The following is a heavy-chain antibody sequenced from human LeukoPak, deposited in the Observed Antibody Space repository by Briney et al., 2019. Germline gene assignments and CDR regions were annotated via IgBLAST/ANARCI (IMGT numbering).Heavy chain of an antibody. CDR1: GGSISSGGYY. V-gene: IGHV4-31*03. D-gene: IGHD3-10*01. CDR2: IYYSGST. CDR3: ARDLGYGSGSYYNVYYYGMDV. J-gene: IGHJ6*02. Sequence: SETLSLTCTVSGGSISSGGYYWSWIRQHPGKGLEWIGYIYYSGSTYYNPSLKSRVTISVDTSKSQFSLKLSSVTAADTAVYYCARDLGYGSGSYYNVYYYGMDVWGQGTTVTVSS.